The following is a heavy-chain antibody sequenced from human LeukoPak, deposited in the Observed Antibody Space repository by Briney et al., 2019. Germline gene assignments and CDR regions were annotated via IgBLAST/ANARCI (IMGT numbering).Heavy chain of an antibody. Sequence: ASVKVSCKASGYTFTSYGISWVRQAPGQGLEWMGWINTNTGNPTYAQGFTGRSVFSLDTSVSTAYLQISSLKAEDAAVYYCARDQSSSWSHYYYMDVWGKGTTVTVSS. CDR2: INTNTGNP. J-gene: IGHJ6*03. V-gene: IGHV7-4-1*02. CDR3: ARDQSSSWSHYYYMDV. CDR1: GYTFTSYG. D-gene: IGHD6-13*01.